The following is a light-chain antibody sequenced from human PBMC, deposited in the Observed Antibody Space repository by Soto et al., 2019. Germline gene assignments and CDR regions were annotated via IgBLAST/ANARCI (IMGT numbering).Light chain of an antibody. CDR1: QSISSSY. CDR3: QQYGSSRFT. Sequence: EIVLTQSPGTLSLSPGERATLSCRASQSISSSYLAWYQQKPGQAPRLLVYDASSRATGIPDRFSGSGSGTDFTLTISRLEPEDFAVYYCQQYGSSRFTFGPGT. CDR2: DAS. V-gene: IGKV3-20*01. J-gene: IGKJ3*01.